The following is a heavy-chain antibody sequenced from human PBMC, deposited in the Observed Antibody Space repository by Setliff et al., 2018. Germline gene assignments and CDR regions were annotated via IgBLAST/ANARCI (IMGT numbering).Heavy chain of an antibody. D-gene: IGHD3-10*01. Sequence: SETLSLTCTFYGGPFSDYYWGWVRQTPGKGLEWIAEINPSGTTNYIPSLKSRLTISADTSRIQFSLKLRSVTAADTAVYYCARDPGLRSGTWSLDLWGQGTQVTVSS. CDR1: GGPFSDYY. J-gene: IGHJ5*02. V-gene: IGHV4-34*01. CDR2: INPSGTT. CDR3: ARDPGLRSGTWSLDL.